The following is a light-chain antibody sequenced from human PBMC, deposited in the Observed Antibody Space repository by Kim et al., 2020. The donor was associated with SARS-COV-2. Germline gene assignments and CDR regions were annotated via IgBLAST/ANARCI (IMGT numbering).Light chain of an antibody. J-gene: IGLJ2*01. CDR3: CSYAGSSTLV. V-gene: IGLV2-23*01. CDR1: SSDVGSYNL. Sequence: QSALTQPASVSVSPGQSITISCTGTSSDVGSYNLVSWYQQHPAEAPKLMIYEDSKLPSGVSNRCSGSKSGNTASLTISGLQAEDEADYSYCSYAGSSTLVFGGGTQLTVL. CDR2: EDS.